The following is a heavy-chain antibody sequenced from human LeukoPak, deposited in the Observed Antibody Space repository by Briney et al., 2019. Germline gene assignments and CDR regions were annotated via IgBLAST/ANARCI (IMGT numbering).Heavy chain of an antibody. V-gene: IGHV3-30*19. CDR1: GFTFTSYG. CDR3: ARDEWSLYFDY. Sequence: GRSLRLSCIASGFTFTSYGMHWVRQAPGKGLEWVAVISYDGSNKYYADSVKGRFTISRDNSKNTLYLQMNSLRAEDTAVYYCARDEWSLYFDYWGQGTLVTVSS. D-gene: IGHD3-3*01. CDR2: ISYDGSNK. J-gene: IGHJ4*02.